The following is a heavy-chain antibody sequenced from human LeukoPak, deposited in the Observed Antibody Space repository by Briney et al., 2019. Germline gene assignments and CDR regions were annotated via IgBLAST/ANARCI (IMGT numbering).Heavy chain of an antibody. J-gene: IGHJ5*02. Sequence: PGGSLRLSCAASGFTFSSYAMSWVRQAPGKGLEWVSTITGSGGNTYYADSVKGRFTISRDNSKNTLYLQMNSLRAEDTAIYYCAKESPVAATGRSWFAPWGQGTLVTVSS. D-gene: IGHD6-13*01. V-gene: IGHV3-23*01. CDR1: GFTFSSYA. CDR3: AKESPVAATGRSWFAP. CDR2: ITGSGGNT.